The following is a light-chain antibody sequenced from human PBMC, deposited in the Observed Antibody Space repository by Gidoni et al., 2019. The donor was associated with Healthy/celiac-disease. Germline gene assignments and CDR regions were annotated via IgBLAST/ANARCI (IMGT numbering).Light chain of an antibody. J-gene: IGKJ2*01. Sequence: EIVLTQSPATLSLAPGERATLSYRASQSVSSYLAWYQQKPGHAPRLLIYEASTRATGIPARFSGSGSGIDFTLTISSLEPEDFAVYYCQQRSNWPLYTFGQGTKLEIK. CDR1: QSVSSY. V-gene: IGKV3-11*01. CDR3: QQRSNWPLYT. CDR2: EAS.